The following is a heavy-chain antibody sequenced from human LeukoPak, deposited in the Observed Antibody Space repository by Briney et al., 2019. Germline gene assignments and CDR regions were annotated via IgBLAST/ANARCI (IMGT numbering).Heavy chain of an antibody. V-gene: IGHV4-34*01. CDR1: GGSFSGYY. J-gene: IGHJ6*03. CDR3: ARMGVYYDSSGYWGSDYYYYMDV. D-gene: IGHD3-22*01. CDR2: INHSGST. Sequence: NSSETLSLTCAVYGGSFSGYYWSWIRQPPGKGLEWIGEINHSGSTNYNPSLKSRVTISVDTSKNQFSLKLSSVTAADTAVYYCARMGVYYDSSGYWGSDYYYYMDVWGKGTTVTISS.